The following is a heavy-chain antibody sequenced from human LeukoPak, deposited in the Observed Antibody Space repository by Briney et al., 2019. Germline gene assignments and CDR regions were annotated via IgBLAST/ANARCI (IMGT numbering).Heavy chain of an antibody. CDR2: IYSGGST. D-gene: IGHD3-16*01. Sequence: GGSLRLSCAASGFTVSSNYMSWVRQAPGKGLEWVSDIYSGGSTYYEASVKGGFTTSRDNYKNTVFLQMNSLRAADTAAYYCTRDWGQIWFEPCG. CDR3: TRDWGQIWFEP. CDR1: GFTVSSNY. J-gene: IGHJ5*02. V-gene: IGHV3-53*01.